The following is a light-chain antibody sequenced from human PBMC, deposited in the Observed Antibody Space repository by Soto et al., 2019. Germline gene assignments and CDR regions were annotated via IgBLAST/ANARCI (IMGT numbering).Light chain of an antibody. CDR3: FSYAGSPWV. J-gene: IGLJ3*02. V-gene: IGLV2-11*01. Sequence: QSALTQPRSVSGSPGQSVTISCTGTSSDVGDYNYVSWYQQHPGKAPKLMIYDVTTRPSGVPACFSGYKSGNTASLTISGLQAEDEADYYCFSYAGSPWVFGGGTKVTVL. CDR1: SSDVGDYNY. CDR2: DVT.